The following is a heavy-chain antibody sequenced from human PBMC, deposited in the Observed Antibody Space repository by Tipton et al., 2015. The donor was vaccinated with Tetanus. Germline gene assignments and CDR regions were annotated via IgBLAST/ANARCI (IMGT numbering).Heavy chain of an antibody. Sequence: TLSLTCSVSGGSISGSSYYWSWIRHPPGKALEWIGSIYYSGSTFYHPSLQSRVTISVDTSKNQFSLRLSSVTAADTAVYFCARHPPPYYYGSGSYLDYWGQGTPVTVSS. D-gene: IGHD3-10*01. CDR2: IYYSGST. CDR3: ARHPPPYYYGSGSYLDY. CDR1: GGSISGSSYY. V-gene: IGHV4-39*01. J-gene: IGHJ4*02.